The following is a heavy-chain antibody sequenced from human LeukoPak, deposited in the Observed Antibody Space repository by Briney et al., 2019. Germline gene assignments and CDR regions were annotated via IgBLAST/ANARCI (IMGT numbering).Heavy chain of an antibody. CDR1: GGTFSSYA. V-gene: IGHV1-69*13. CDR3: ATDASGFTMIGDAFDI. Sequence: ASVKVSCKASGGTFSSYAISWVRQAPGQGLEWMGGIIPIFGTANYAQKFQGRVTITADESTSTAYMELSSLRSEDTAVYYCATDASGFTMIGDAFDIWGQGTMVTVSS. D-gene: IGHD3-10*02. CDR2: IIPIFGTA. J-gene: IGHJ3*02.